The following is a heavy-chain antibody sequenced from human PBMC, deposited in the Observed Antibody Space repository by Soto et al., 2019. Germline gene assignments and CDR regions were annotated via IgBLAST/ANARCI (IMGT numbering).Heavy chain of an antibody. Sequence: QVQLQQWGAGLSKPSETLSLTCAVYGASFSGYYCSWIRQPPGTGLEWIGEITHSGSTNYNPSLKCRVTISVDTSKNQFSLKLTSVTAEDTAVYYCARDKITGLFAYWGQGTLVTVSS. CDR1: GASFSGYY. CDR3: ARDKITGLFAY. J-gene: IGHJ4*02. V-gene: IGHV4-34*01. D-gene: IGHD2-8*02. CDR2: ITHSGST.